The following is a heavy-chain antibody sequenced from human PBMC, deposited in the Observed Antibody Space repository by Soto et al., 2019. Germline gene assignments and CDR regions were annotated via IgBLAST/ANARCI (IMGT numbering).Heavy chain of an antibody. Sequence: PSETLSRTCTVSGGSINSGGYYWNGIRQHPGKGLEWIGYTYYSGNTYYNRSLKSRVTMSVDTSKNQFSLRLSPVTAAETAVYYWMSDPHYPETIGYYVSYRNFDAFGKGILSTLAA. D-gene: IGHD3-22*01. CDR3: MSDPHYPETIGYYVSYRNFDA. J-gene: IGHJ4*02. V-gene: IGHV4-31*03. CDR1: GGSINSGGYY. CDR2: TYYSGNT.